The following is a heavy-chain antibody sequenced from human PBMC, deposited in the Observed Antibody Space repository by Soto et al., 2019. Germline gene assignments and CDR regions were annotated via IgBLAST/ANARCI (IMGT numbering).Heavy chain of an antibody. V-gene: IGHV4-4*07. CDR3: AGHNYASYAFYI. CDR1: GDSINNYS. Sequence: SETLSLTCTVSGDSINNYSWSWIRQPAGKGLEWIGRIYTSGTTNYNPSLKSRITVSVDTSKNQFSLKLSSVTAADTAVYYCAGHNYASYAFYIWLQRTMVTVSS. D-gene: IGHD2-2*01. CDR2: IYTSGTT. J-gene: IGHJ3*02.